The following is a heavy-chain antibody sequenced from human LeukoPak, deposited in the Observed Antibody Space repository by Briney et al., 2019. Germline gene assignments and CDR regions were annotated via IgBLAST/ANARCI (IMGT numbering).Heavy chain of an antibody. CDR3: AKTRSYYDSSGYSLGAFDI. V-gene: IGHV3-30*18. J-gene: IGHJ3*02. D-gene: IGHD3-22*01. CDR2: ISYDGSNK. CDR1: GFTFSSYG. Sequence: GGSLRLSCAASGFTFSSYGMHWVRQAPGKGLEWVAVISYDGSNKYYADSVKGRFTISRDNSKNTLYLQMNSLRAEDTAMYYCAKTRSYYDSSGYSLGAFDIWGQGTMVTVSS.